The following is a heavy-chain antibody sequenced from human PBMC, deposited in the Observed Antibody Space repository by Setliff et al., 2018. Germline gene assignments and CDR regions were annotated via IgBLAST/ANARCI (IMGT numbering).Heavy chain of an antibody. Sequence: PSETLSLTCSVSGASITSYYWSWIRQPPGKGLEWIAYIHNNGRIKYNPALKSRVTISLDTSKNHFSLKVNSVTAADTALYYCARTPSSGAYWNPRPFYSDYWGQGTLVTVSS. V-gene: IGHV4-4*08. J-gene: IGHJ4*02. CDR2: IHNNGRI. CDR1: GASITSYY. D-gene: IGHD1-26*01. CDR3: ARTPSSGAYWNPRPFYSDY.